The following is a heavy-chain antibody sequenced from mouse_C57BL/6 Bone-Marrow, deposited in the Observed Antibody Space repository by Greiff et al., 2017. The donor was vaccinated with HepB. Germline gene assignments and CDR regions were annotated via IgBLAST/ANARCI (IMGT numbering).Heavy chain of an antibody. CDR3: ARWAAQATVRAMDY. Sequence: VQLKQPGAELVMPGASVKLSCKASGYTFTSYWMHWVKQRPGQGLEWIGEIDPSDSYTNYNQKFKGKSTLTVDKSSSTAYMQLSSLTSADSAVYYCARWAAQATVRAMDYWGQGTSVTVSS. CDR2: IDPSDSYT. J-gene: IGHJ4*01. CDR1: GYTFTSYW. D-gene: IGHD3-2*02. V-gene: IGHV1-69*01.